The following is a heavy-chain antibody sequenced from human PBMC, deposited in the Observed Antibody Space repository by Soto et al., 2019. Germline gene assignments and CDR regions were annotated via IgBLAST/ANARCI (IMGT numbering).Heavy chain of an antibody. Sequence: PSETLSLTCTVSGDSISSSTYYWGWIRQPPGKGLEWIGSIYYSGRTYYNPSLKSRVTISVDTSRIHFSLKLISVTAEDTAVYYCAYSSTPFDYWGQGTLVTVSS. J-gene: IGHJ4*02. V-gene: IGHV4-39*07. CDR2: IYYSGRT. CDR1: GDSISSSTYY. CDR3: AYSSTPFDY. D-gene: IGHD6-13*01.